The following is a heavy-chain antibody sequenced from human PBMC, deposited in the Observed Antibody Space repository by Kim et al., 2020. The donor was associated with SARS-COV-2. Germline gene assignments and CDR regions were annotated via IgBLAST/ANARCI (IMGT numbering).Heavy chain of an antibody. V-gene: IGHV4-61*01. CDR3: ASGRLGYEGLCYYYYGMDV. Sequence: SETLSLTCTVSGGSVSSGSYYWSWIRQPPGKGLEWIGYIYYSGSTNYNPSLKSRVTISVDTSKNQFSLKLSSVTAADTAVYYCASGRLGYEGLCYYYYGMDVWGQGTPVTVSS. J-gene: IGHJ6*02. CDR2: IYYSGST. CDR1: GGSVSSGSYY. D-gene: IGHD5-12*01.